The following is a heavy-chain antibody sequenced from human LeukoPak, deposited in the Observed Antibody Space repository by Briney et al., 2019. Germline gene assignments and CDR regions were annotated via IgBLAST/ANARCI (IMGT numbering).Heavy chain of an antibody. J-gene: IGHJ6*02. Sequence: GGSLRLSCAASGFTFSIYAMSWVRQAPGKGLEWVSAISGNGGSTYYADSVKGRFTISRDNSKNTLYLQMNSLRAEDTAVYYCAKDGPAGYYYGMDVWGQGTTVTVSS. CDR1: GFTFSIYA. CDR3: AKDGPAGYYYGMDV. D-gene: IGHD6-25*01. CDR2: ISGNGGST. V-gene: IGHV3-23*01.